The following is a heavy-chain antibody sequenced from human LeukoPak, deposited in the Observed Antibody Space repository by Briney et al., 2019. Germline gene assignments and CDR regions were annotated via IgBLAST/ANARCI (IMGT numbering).Heavy chain of an antibody. J-gene: IGHJ6*03. CDR2: IRYDGSNK. Sequence: GGSLRLSCAASGFTFSSYWMSWVRQAPGKGLEWVAFIRYDGSNKYYADSVKGRFTISRDNSKNTLYLQMNSLRAEDTAVYYCAREGREQLVGYYYYMDVWGKGTTVTVSS. CDR1: GFTFSSYW. V-gene: IGHV3-30*02. D-gene: IGHD6-13*01. CDR3: AREGREQLVGYYYYMDV.